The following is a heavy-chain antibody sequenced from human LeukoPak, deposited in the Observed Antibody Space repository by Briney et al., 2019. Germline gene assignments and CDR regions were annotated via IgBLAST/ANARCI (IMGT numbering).Heavy chain of an antibody. D-gene: IGHD6-13*01. Sequence: GGSLRLSCAASGFTFSDYWMHWVRQAPGKGLVGVSRINSDGRITSYADSVKGRFTISRDNAKNTLYLQMNSLRAEDTAVYYCARDRYSSSWYTDYWGQGTLVTVSS. CDR3: ARDRYSSSWYTDY. V-gene: IGHV3-74*01. J-gene: IGHJ4*02. CDR1: GFTFSDYW. CDR2: INSDGRIT.